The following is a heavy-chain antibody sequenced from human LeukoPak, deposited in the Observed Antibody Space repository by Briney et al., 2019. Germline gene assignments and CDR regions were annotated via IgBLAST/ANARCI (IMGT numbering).Heavy chain of an antibody. CDR1: GFTFSSYA. Sequence: GGSLRLSCAASGFTFSSYAMNWVRQAPRKGLEWVSAISGSGGSTYYADSVKGRFTISRDNSKNTLYLQMNSLRAEDTAVYYCAKGGQGYYDSSGYYNFDYWGQGTLVTVSS. D-gene: IGHD3-22*01. CDR3: AKGGQGYYDSSGYYNFDY. J-gene: IGHJ4*02. CDR2: ISGSGGST. V-gene: IGHV3-23*01.